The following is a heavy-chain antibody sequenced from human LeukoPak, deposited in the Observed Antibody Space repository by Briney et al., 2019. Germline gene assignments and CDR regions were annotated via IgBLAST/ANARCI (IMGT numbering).Heavy chain of an antibody. CDR1: GFTFSSYS. J-gene: IGHJ1*01. CDR2: ISSSSSYI. D-gene: IGHD3-10*01. V-gene: IGHV3-21*04. CDR3: AREGRNYYGSGSRYEH. Sequence: GGSLRLSCAASGFTFSSYSMNWVRQAPGKGLEWVSSISSSSSYIHYADSVKGRFTISRDNAKNSLYLQMNSLRAEDTAVYYCAREGRNYYGSGSRYEHWGQGTLVTVSS.